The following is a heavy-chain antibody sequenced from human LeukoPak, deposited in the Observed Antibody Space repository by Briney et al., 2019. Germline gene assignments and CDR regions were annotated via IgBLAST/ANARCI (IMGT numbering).Heavy chain of an antibody. CDR1: GFTFSSYA. CDR2: ISGSGGST. CDR3: AKVAPAKYQLLEYYYYYYGMDV. V-gene: IGHV3-23*01. J-gene: IGHJ6*02. Sequence: GGSLRLSCAASGFTFSSYAMSWVRQAPGKGLEWVSAISGSGGSTYYADSVKGRFTISRDNSKNTLYLQMNSLRAEDTAVYYCAKVAPAKYQLLEYYYYYYGMDVWGQGTTVTVSS. D-gene: IGHD2-2*01.